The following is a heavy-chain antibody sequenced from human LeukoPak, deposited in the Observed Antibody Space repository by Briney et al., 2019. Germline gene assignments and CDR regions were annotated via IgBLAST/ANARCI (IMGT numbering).Heavy chain of an antibody. CDR1: GSCISSYY. CDR2: FYADGST. V-gene: IGHV4-4*07. CDR3: ARDLRYFDY. Sequence: SDNLSMTCTISGSCISSYYWSWIRQPAGKEQESIGRFYADGSTHYNPSLKNRATMSIDTSKNQFSLKLTFVTAADTAVYYCARDLRYFDYWGQGTLVTVSS. J-gene: IGHJ4*02.